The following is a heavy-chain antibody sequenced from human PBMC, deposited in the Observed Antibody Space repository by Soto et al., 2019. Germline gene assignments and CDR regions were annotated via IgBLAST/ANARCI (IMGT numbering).Heavy chain of an antibody. Sequence: QLHLVQSGAVVKKPGASVTVSCSASGYPVTAYYMHWVRQAPGRGLEWMGGINPATGAAKYTQTFRGRVTIARDTSTSTGFMELGGLTSEDTAVFYWARGGGVGVAGSAAFDMWGQGTLVTVSS. J-gene: IGHJ3*02. CDR2: INPATGAA. D-gene: IGHD3-3*01. V-gene: IGHV1-2*02. CDR1: GYPVTAYY. CDR3: ARGGGVGVAGSAAFDM.